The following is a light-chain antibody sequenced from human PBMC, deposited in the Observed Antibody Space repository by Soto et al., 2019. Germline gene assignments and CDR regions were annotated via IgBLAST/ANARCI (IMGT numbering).Light chain of an antibody. J-gene: IGLJ1*01. V-gene: IGLV2-14*01. CDR1: SNDIGAYKY. CDR3: SSYTTGSTLYV. CDR2: EVS. Sequence: QSVLTQPASVSGSPGQSITISCTGSSNDIGAYKYVSWYKQYPGKAPKLIIFEVSNRPSGVSNRFSGSKSGNTASLTIAGLQAEDEADYHCSSYTTGSTLYVFGGGTKLTVL.